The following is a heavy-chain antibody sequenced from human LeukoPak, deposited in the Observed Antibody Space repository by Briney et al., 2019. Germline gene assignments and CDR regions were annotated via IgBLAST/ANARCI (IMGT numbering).Heavy chain of an antibody. Sequence: PGGSLRLSCAASGFTFSTYAMSWVRQAPGKGLEWVSGVTGSGASTYYADSVKGRFTISRDNSKHTLYLQMNSLTAEDTAIYYCAKVRTQLALHYLDYWGQGTLVTVSS. J-gene: IGHJ4*02. V-gene: IGHV3-23*01. CDR1: GFTFSTYA. CDR3: AKVRTQLALHYLDY. D-gene: IGHD6-13*01. CDR2: VTGSGAST.